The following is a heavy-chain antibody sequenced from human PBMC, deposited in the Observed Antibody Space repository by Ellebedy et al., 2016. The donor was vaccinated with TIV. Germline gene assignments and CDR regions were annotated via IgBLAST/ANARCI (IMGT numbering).Heavy chain of an antibody. Sequence: MPSETLSLTCSVSGVSISDYYWSWIRQPPGQGLEWIGYVYHTGSTNYNPSLRSRVTLAVDTPKNEFSLKLSSVTTPDAAIDDFARDGCEDYFDYWGQGLLVTVSS. D-gene: IGHD4/OR15-4a*01. CDR2: VYHTGST. CDR1: GVSISDYY. CDR3: ARDGCEDYFDY. J-gene: IGHJ4*02. V-gene: IGHV4-59*01.